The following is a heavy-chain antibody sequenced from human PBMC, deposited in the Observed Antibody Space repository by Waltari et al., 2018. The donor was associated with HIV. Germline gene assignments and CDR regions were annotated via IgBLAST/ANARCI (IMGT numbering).Heavy chain of an antibody. Sequence: EVHLVESGGGLVQPGGSLSLTCTASEATFSGYRMNWVRQAPGKGLEWISYISSRHSTMFYSDSVKGRFTISRDNAKNSLYLEMTNLRVEDTAVYYCATDFWSGHPDYWGQGTLVTVSS. CDR1: EATFSGYR. CDR2: ISSRHSTM. V-gene: IGHV3-48*01. CDR3: ATDFWSGHPDY. D-gene: IGHD3-3*01. J-gene: IGHJ4*02.